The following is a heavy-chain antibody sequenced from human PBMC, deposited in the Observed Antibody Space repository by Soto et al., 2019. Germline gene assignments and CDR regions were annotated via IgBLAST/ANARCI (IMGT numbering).Heavy chain of an antibody. CDR1: GGSISSGGYY. D-gene: IGHD3-22*01. J-gene: IGHJ4*02. CDR2: IYYSGST. Sequence: PSETLSLTCTVSGGSISSGGYYWSWIRQHPGKGLEWIGYIYYSGSTNYNPSLKSRVTISVDTSKNQFSLKLSSVTAADTAVYYCARETYYYDSSGYYRPGYFDYWGQGTLVTVSS. CDR3: ARETYYYDSSGYYRPGYFDY. V-gene: IGHV4-61*08.